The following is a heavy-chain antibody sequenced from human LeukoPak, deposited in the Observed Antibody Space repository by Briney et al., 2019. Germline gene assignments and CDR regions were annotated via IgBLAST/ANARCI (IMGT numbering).Heavy chain of an antibody. CDR1: GYTFTSYD. J-gene: IGHJ4*02. V-gene: IGHV1-8*01. Sequence: ASVKVSCKASGYTFTSYDINWVRQATGQGLEWMGWMNPNSGNTGYAQKFQGRVTMTRNTSISTAYMELSSLRPEDTAVYYCARGREVPAAHNDYWGQGTLVTVSS. CDR2: MNPNSGNT. CDR3: ARGREVPAAHNDY. D-gene: IGHD2-2*01.